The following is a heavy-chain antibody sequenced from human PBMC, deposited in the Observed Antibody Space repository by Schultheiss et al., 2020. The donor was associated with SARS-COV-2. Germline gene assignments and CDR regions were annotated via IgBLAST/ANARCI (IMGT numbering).Heavy chain of an antibody. Sequence: SETLSLTCTVSGSSISGYFWTWIRQPPGKGLEQVGNIYYTGITKYSPSLKSRVTISIDTAKNQFSLKLGSVTAADTAVYYCARDQDYGRNAFDIWGQGTMVTV. CDR2: IYYTGIT. CDR3: ARDQDYGRNAFDI. V-gene: IGHV4-59*01. D-gene: IGHD4/OR15-4a*01. CDR1: GSSISGYF. J-gene: IGHJ3*02.